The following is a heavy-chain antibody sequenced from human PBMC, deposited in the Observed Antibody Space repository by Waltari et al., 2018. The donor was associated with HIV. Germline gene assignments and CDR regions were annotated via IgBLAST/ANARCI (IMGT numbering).Heavy chain of an antibody. CDR2: IYHGDSDT. CDR3: ARYRYSGSYSPYNYDMDV. V-gene: IGHV5-51*03. Sequence: EIQRVQSGAEVKETGGSLMISCECFGYSFTRSWIAWVHQLPGKGLEWLGIIYHGDSDTRYSPSFQGQVTISADKSINTAYLQWSRLKASDTAIYYCARYRYSGSYSPYNYDMDVWGHGTTVTVSS. J-gene: IGHJ6*02. D-gene: IGHD1-26*01. CDR1: GYSFTRSW.